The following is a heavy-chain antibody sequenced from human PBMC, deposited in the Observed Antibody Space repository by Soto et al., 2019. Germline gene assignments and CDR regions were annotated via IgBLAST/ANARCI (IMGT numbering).Heavy chain of an antibody. CDR1: GGTFSSYA. CDR3: AREKEPWIAARCWFDP. D-gene: IGHD6-6*01. J-gene: IGHJ5*02. CDR2: IIPIFGTA. V-gene: IGHV1-69*01. Sequence: QVQLVQSGAEVKKPGSSVKVSCKASGGTFSSYAISWVRQAPGQGLEWMGGIIPIFGTANYAQKFQGRVTITADESTSTAYMGLSSLRSEDTAVYYCAREKEPWIAARCWFDPWGQGTLVTVSS.